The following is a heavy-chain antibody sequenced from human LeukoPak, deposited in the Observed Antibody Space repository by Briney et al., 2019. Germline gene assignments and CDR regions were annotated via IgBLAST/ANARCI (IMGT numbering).Heavy chain of an antibody. CDR2: ISAYNGNT. J-gene: IGHJ4*02. Sequence: GASVKVSCKASGYTFTSYGISWVRQAPGQGLEWMGWISAYNGNTNYAQKLQGRVTMTTGTSTSTAYMELRSLRSDDTAVYYCARDYGNYDILTGYYRNPRHPFDYWGQGTLVTVSS. V-gene: IGHV1-18*01. CDR1: GYTFTSYG. CDR3: ARDYGNYDILTGYYRNPRHPFDY. D-gene: IGHD3-9*01.